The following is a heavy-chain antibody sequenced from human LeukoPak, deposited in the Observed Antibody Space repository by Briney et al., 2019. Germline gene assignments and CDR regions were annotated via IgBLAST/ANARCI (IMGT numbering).Heavy chain of an antibody. Sequence: GGSLRLSCTASGFTFGDYAMSWIRRAPGKGLEWVGFIRSKAYGETADYAASVKGRFTISRDDSKAIAYLQMNSLKTEDTAVYHCTRDRGAYNLYDYWGQGTLVTVSS. CDR1: GFTFGDYA. CDR2: IRSKAYGETA. V-gene: IGHV3-49*03. CDR3: TRDRGAYNLYDY. D-gene: IGHD1-1*01. J-gene: IGHJ4*02.